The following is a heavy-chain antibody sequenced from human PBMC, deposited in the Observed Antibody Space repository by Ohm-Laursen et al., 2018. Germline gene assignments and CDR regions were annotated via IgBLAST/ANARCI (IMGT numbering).Heavy chain of an antibody. CDR2: ISWNSGSI. CDR3: AKDSLGDIVVPAAMGYYGMDV. V-gene: IGHV3-9*01. Sequence: SLRLSCAASGFTFDDYAMHWVRQAPGKGLEWVSGISWNSGSIGYADSVKGRFTISRDNAKNSLYLQMNSLRAEDTALYYCAKDSLGDIVVPAAMGYYGMDVWGQGTTVTVSS. J-gene: IGHJ6*02. CDR1: GFTFDDYA. D-gene: IGHD2-2*01.